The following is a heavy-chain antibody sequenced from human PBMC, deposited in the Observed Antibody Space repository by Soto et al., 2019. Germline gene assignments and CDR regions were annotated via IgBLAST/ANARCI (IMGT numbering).Heavy chain of an antibody. J-gene: IGHJ5*01. V-gene: IGHV3-21*01. CDR2: ISSGSSYI. Sequence: EVQLVESGGGLVKPGGSLRLSCAASGFTFSTYTMNWVRQAPGKGLEWISSISSGSSYIYYAGSVKGRFTISRDNAKNSLFLQMNSLGADDTAVYYCARDILSGGVYPDSLGQGTKGTFSS. CDR3: ARDILSGGVYPDS. D-gene: IGHD3-10*01. CDR1: GFTFSTYT.